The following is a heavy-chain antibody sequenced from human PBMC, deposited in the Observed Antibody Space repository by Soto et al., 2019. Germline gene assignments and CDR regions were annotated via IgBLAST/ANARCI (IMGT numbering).Heavy chain of an antibody. CDR3: ARDIRGYSRAFDY. Sequence: PSETLSLTCTVSGDSVTSDSYYWTWIRQPPGKGLEWIGHIYSSGSTKYNPSLQSRVTISLDTSSNQFSLELTSVTAADTAIYYCARDIRGYSRAFDYWGQGTLVTVYS. V-gene: IGHV4-61*01. CDR2: IYSSGST. D-gene: IGHD5-18*01. CDR1: GDSVTSDSYY. J-gene: IGHJ4*02.